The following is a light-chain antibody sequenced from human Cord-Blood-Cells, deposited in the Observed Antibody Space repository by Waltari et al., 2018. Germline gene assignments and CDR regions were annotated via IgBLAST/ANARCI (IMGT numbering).Light chain of an antibody. V-gene: IGKV1-39*01. CDR3: QQSYSTPFT. CDR1: QSISSY. J-gene: IGKJ3*01. CDR2: AAS. Sequence: SVGDSVTITCRASQSISSYLNWYQQKPGKAPKLLIYAASSLQSGVPSRFSGSGSGTDFTLTISSLQPEDFATYYCQQSYSTPFTFGPGTKVDIK.